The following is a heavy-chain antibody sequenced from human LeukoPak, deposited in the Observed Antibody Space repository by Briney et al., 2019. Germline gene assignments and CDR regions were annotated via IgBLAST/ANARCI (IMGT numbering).Heavy chain of an antibody. J-gene: IGHJ6*03. Sequence: GGSLRLSCAASGFTVSSNYMSWVRQAPGKGLEWVSVIYSGGSTYYADSVKGRFTISRDNSKNTLYLQMNSLRAEDTAVYYCARAGSYDSSGYYYMDVWGKGTTDTISS. CDR3: ARAGSYDSSGYYYMDV. V-gene: IGHV3-66*01. D-gene: IGHD3-22*01. CDR1: GFTVSSNY. CDR2: IYSGGST.